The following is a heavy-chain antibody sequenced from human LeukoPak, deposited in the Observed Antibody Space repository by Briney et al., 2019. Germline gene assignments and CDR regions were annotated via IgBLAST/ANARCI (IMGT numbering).Heavy chain of an antibody. Sequence: SETLSLTYTVSGGAISSSGYYWGWIRQPPGKGLKCFGSMYYSGSTYYGPSLKSRVTISVDTSKNQFSLKMSSVTAADTAMYYCARQGNGDLYYFDYWGQGTLVTVSS. CDR3: ARQGNGDLYYFDY. V-gene: IGHV4-39*01. J-gene: IGHJ4*02. D-gene: IGHD4-17*01. CDR1: GGAISSSGYY. CDR2: MYYSGST.